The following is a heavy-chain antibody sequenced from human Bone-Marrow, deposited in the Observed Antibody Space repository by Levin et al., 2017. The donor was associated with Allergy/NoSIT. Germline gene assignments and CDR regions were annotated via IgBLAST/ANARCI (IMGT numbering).Heavy chain of an antibody. V-gene: IGHV4-31*03. J-gene: IGHJ6*02. CDR1: GGSISSGGYY. Sequence: PSETLSLTCSVSGGSISSGGYYWSWIRQHPGKGLEWIGFIYYSGSTYYNPSLKSRVSIALDTSKNQFSLKLSSVTAADTAVYYCARDPYISHFYAMDVWGQGTTVTVSS. D-gene: IGHD3-3*02. CDR2: IYYSGST. CDR3: ARDPYISHFYAMDV.